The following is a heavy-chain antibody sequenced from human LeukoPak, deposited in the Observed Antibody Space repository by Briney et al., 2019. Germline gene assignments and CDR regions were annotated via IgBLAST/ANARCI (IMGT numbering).Heavy chain of an antibody. CDR1: GFTFGTYT. CDR3: ARDQPDTAFDY. Sequence: GESLKISCAASGFTFGTYTMNWVRQAPGKGLEWVSSISISSTYRYYADSVKGRFTMSRDNAKNSLFLQMNSLRAEDTAVYYCARDQPDTAFDYWGQGTLVTVSS. J-gene: IGHJ4*02. CDR2: ISISSTYR. D-gene: IGHD5-18*01. V-gene: IGHV3-21*01.